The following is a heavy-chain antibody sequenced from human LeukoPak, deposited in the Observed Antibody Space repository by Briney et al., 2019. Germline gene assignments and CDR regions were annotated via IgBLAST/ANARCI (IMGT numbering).Heavy chain of an antibody. J-gene: IGHJ5*02. V-gene: IGHV4-39*07. CDR2: IYYSGST. D-gene: IGHD4-17*01. Sequence: PSETLSLTCTVSGGSISSSSYYWGWIRQPPGKGLEWIGSIYYSGSTNYNPSLKSRVTISVDKSKNQFSLKLSSVTAADTAVYYCARDLVGDYPPPGWFDPWGQGTLVTVSS. CDR1: GGSISSSSYY. CDR3: ARDLVGDYPPPGWFDP.